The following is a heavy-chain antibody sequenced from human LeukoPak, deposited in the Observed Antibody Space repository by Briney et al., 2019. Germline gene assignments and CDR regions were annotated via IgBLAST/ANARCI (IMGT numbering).Heavy chain of an antibody. CDR2: ISSSSSYI. CDR1: GFTFSSYS. D-gene: IGHD3-9*01. J-gene: IGHJ4*02. Sequence: PGGSLRLSCAASGFTFSSYSMNWVRQAPGKGLEWVSSISSSSSYIYYADSVKGRFTISRDNAKNSLYLQMNSLRAEDTAVYYCARGGFDWLLHKCVDYWGQGTLVTVSS. CDR3: ARGGFDWLLHKCVDY. V-gene: IGHV3-21*01.